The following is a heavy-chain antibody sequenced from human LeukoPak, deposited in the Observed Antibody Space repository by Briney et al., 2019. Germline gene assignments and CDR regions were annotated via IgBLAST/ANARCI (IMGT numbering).Heavy chain of an antibody. Sequence: GGSLRLSCAASGFTFSSYSMNWVRQAPGKGLEWVANIKQDGSEKYYVDSVKGRFTISRDNAKNSLNLQMNSLRAEDTAVYYCARGTRVRDYYYYYMDVWGKGTTVTVSS. D-gene: IGHD3-10*01. J-gene: IGHJ6*03. CDR1: GFTFSSYS. CDR3: ARGTRVRDYYYYYMDV. V-gene: IGHV3-7*01. CDR2: IKQDGSEK.